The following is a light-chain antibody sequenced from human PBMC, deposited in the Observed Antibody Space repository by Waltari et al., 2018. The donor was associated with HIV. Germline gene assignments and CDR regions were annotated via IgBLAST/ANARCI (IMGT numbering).Light chain of an antibody. CDR2: WAS. Sequence: DIVMTQSPDSLAVSLGERATINCKSSQSVFNNKNYVAWYQQKPGQTPKLLIYWASTRESGVPDRFSGSGSGTDFTLTISSLQAEDVAVYYCQQYYSTPRTFGQGTKVEIK. J-gene: IGKJ1*01. V-gene: IGKV4-1*01. CDR3: QQYYSTPRT. CDR1: QSVFNNKNY.